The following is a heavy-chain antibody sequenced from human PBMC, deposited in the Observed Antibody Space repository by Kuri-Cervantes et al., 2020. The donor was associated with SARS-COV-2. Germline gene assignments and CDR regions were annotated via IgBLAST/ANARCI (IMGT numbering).Heavy chain of an antibody. CDR1: GFTFSSYW. V-gene: IGHV3-7*01. CDR3: ARDVAHSSWYYYNHHGYMDV. D-gene: IGHD6-13*01. Sequence: GESLKISCAASGFTFSSYWMSWVRQAPGKGLEWVANIKQDGSEKYYVDSVKGRFTISRDNAKNSLYLQMNSLRAEDTAVYYCARDVAHSSWYYYNHHGYMDVWGKGTTVTVSS. CDR2: IKQDGSEK. J-gene: IGHJ6*03.